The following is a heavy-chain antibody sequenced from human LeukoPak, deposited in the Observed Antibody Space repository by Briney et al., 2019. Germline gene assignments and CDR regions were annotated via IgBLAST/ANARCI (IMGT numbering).Heavy chain of an antibody. D-gene: IGHD3-9*01. V-gene: IGHV3-66*01. CDR1: GFTVSSTF. CDR3: ALGLVTDY. J-gene: IGHJ4*02. Sequence: GGSLRLSCAASGFTVSSTFMSLVRQAPGKGLEWVSVIYSGGSTYYADSVKGRFTISRDNSKNALYLQMNSLRVEDTAVYYCALGLVTDYWGQGTLVTVSS. CDR2: IYSGGST.